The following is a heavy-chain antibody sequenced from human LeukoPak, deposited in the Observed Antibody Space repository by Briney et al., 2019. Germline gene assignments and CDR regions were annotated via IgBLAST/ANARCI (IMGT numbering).Heavy chain of an antibody. CDR3: ARQTAMGRSGDY. V-gene: IGHV5-51*01. CDR2: IDPSDSET. CDR1: GYSFTSYW. Sequence: GESLKISCKASGYSFTSYWIGWVRQMPGKGLEWMGIIDPSDSETRYAPSFQGQVTISVDKSLTTADLQWNSLKASDTAMYYCARQTAMGRSGDYWGQGTLVTVSS. D-gene: IGHD5-18*01. J-gene: IGHJ4*02.